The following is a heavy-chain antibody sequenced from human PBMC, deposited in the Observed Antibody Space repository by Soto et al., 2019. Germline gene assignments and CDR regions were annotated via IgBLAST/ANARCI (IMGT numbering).Heavy chain of an antibody. CDR1: GGTFSTYS. CDR2: IVPILNMA. D-gene: IGHD5-12*01. J-gene: IGHJ4*02. Sequence: VHLVQSGAEVKKPGSSVNVSCKASGGTFSTYSFAWVRQAPGQGLEWVGRIVPILNMADYAQEFQGRVTITADKSTSTAYMAPTSLRSEDTAIYYCASTSGGVATVYYDSWGQGTLVTVSS. V-gene: IGHV1-69*02. CDR3: ASTSGGVATVYYDS.